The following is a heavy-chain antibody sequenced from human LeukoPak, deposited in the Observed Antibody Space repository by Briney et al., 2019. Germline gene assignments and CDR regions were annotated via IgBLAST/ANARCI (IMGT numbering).Heavy chain of an antibody. CDR2: IWYNGNYK. CDR1: GFTFSSYE. V-gene: IGHV3-33*08. D-gene: IGHD3-22*01. CDR3: ARNYDSSGSDY. J-gene: IGHJ4*02. Sequence: GGSLRLSCAASGFTFSSYEMHWVRQAPGKGLEWVAVIWYNGNYKYYADSVKGRFTISRDNSKNTLYLQMNSLRAADTAVYYCARNYDSSGSDYWGQGTLVTVSS.